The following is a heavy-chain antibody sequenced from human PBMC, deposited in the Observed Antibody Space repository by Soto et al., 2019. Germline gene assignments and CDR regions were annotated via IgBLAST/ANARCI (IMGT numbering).Heavy chain of an antibody. V-gene: IGHV4-59*01. CDR1: GGSISSYY. Sequence: SLTCTVSGGSISSYYWSWIRQPPGKGLEWIGYIYYSGSTNYNPSLKSRVTISVDTSKNQFSLKLSSVTAADTAVYYCARIRPFDTSFLVGGMDVWGQGTTVTVSS. CDR3: ARIRPFDTSFLVGGMDV. J-gene: IGHJ6*02. CDR2: IYYSGST. D-gene: IGHD3-10*01.